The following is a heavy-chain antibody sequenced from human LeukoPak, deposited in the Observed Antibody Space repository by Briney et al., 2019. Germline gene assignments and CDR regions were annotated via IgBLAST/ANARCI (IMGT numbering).Heavy chain of an antibody. J-gene: IGHJ4*02. CDR3: ALRYCSGASCYHFDY. Sequence: ASVKVSCKASGGTFSSYAISWVRQAPGQGLEWMGGIIPIFGTANYAQKFQGRVTITADESTSTAYMELSSLRSEDTAVYYCALRYCSGASCYHFDYWGQGTLVTVSS. V-gene: IGHV1-69*13. D-gene: IGHD2-15*01. CDR2: IIPIFGTA. CDR1: GGTFSSYA.